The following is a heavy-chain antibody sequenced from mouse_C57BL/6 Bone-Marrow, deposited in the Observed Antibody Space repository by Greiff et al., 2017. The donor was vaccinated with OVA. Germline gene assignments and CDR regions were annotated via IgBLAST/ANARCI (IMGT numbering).Heavy chain of an antibody. CDR3: AKTGVYYYGSSHYYAMDY. D-gene: IGHD1-1*01. Sequence: EVQLQQSGPELVKPGASVKIPCKASGYTFTDYNMDWVKQSHGKSLEWIGDINPNNGGTIYNQKFKGKATLTVDKSSSTAYMELRSLTSEDTAVYYCAKTGVYYYGSSHYYAMDYWGQGTSVTVSS. V-gene: IGHV1-18*01. CDR1: GYTFTDYN. J-gene: IGHJ4*01. CDR2: INPNNGGT.